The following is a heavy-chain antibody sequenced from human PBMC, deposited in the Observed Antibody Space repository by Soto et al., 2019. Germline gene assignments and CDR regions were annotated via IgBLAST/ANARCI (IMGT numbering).Heavy chain of an antibody. D-gene: IGHD1-1*01. Sequence: VQLVESGGGVVQPGMSLRLSCAASGFVYNTYAMHWVRLSRGKGLEWVALIWNDGSKKYYVDSVKGRFTISRDNSQNTQNLQMDSLRAEDTAVYFCVRGIPFQYSNNWLHWYFDLWGRGTQVTVSS. CDR2: IWNDGSKK. CDR3: VRGIPFQYSNNWLHWYFDL. J-gene: IGHJ2*01. CDR1: GFVYNTYA. V-gene: IGHV3-33*01.